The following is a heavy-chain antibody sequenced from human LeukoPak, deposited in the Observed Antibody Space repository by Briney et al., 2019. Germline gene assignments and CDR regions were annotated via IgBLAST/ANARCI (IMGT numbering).Heavy chain of an antibody. Sequence: GRSLRLSCAASEFTFSTYGMHWVRQAPGKGLEWVAVISYDGSYKFYADSVKGRFTISRDNSKSTLYLQMNSLRAEDTAVYYCARDQGPDHYDSGYNDYWGQGTLVTVSS. CDR2: ISYDGSYK. V-gene: IGHV3-30*03. CDR1: EFTFSTYG. D-gene: IGHD3-22*01. J-gene: IGHJ4*02. CDR3: ARDQGPDHYDSGYNDY.